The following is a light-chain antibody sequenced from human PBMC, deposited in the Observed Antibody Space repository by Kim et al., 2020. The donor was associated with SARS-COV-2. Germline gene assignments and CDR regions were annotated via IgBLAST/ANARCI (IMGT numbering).Light chain of an antibody. CDR1: SLRRYY. J-gene: IGLJ3*02. Sequence: SSELTQDPAVSVALGQTVRITCQGDSLRRYYASWYQQKSGQAPVLVIYGKNNRPSGIPDRVSGSSSGNTASLTITGAQAEDEADYYCHSRDSSDNHLFGGRTQLTVL. V-gene: IGLV3-19*01. CDR2: GKN. CDR3: HSRDSSDNHL.